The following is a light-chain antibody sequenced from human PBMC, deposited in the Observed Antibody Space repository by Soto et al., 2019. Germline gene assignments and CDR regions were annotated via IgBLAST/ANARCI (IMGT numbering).Light chain of an antibody. CDR1: QGISSY. V-gene: IGKV1-9*01. CDR3: QPFNSYPST. Sequence: DIQLTQSPSFLSASVGDRVTITCRASQGISSYLAWYQQKPGKAPKLLIYVVSTLQSGVPSRFSGSGSGTEFTLTLSSLQHEDFATYYCQPFNSYPSTFRQGPRLEIK. CDR2: VVS. J-gene: IGKJ5*01.